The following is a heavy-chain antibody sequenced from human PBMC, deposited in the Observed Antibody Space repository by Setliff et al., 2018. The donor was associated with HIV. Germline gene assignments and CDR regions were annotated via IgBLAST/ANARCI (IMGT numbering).Heavy chain of an antibody. CDR3: AREEYTQYYFDY. D-gene: IGHD6-6*01. Sequence: PGESLTLSCAASGFTFRNHAMHWVRQAPGKGLEWVAVISYDGSNKFYADSVKGRFTISRDNSKNTLYLQMNSLRAEDTAVYYCAREEYTQYYFDYWGQGTLVTVSS. CDR2: ISYDGSNK. J-gene: IGHJ4*02. V-gene: IGHV3-30*04. CDR1: GFTFRNHA.